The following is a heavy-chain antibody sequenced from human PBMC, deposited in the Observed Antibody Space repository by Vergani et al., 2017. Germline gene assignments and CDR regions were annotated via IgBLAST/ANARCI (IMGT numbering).Heavy chain of an antibody. V-gene: IGHV3-72*01. Sequence: EVQVVESGGGLVQPGGSLRLSCAASGFIFSDRYMDWVRQAPGKGLEWVGRIRNKANDYTTQYAASVKGRFTISRDDSKSYLYLQMNSLQTEDTALYYCVRVKGSNWNDHLYYISAQGTLVTVSS. D-gene: IGHD1-1*01. CDR1: GFIFSDRY. CDR2: IRNKANDYTT. J-gene: IGHJ3*02. CDR3: VRVKGSNWNDHLYYI.